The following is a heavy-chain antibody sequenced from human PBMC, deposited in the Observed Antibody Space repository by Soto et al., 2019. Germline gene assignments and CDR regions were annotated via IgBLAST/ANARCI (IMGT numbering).Heavy chain of an antibody. Sequence: QVQLVESGGGVVQPGRSLRLSCAASGFTFSSYAMHWVRQAPGKGLEWVAVISYDGSNKYYADSVKGRFTISRDNSKNMLYLQRNSLRAEDTAVYYCARDPLWGTAMVLWYFDLWGRGTLVTVSS. CDR3: ARDPLWGTAMVLWYFDL. D-gene: IGHD5-18*01. V-gene: IGHV3-30-3*01. CDR2: ISYDGSNK. J-gene: IGHJ2*01. CDR1: GFTFSSYA.